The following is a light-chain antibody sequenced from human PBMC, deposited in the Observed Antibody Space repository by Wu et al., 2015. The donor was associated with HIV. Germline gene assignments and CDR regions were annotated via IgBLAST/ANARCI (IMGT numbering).Light chain of an antibody. Sequence: ASVGDRVNITCRASQSISTYLTWYHQKPGKAPKLLIYGAFNLQSGVPSRFSGGGSGTDFTLTISNLQSEDFATYYCQQSYITPFTFGGGTKVEIK. CDR3: QQSYITPFT. J-gene: IGKJ4*01. CDR2: GAF. CDR1: QSISTY. V-gene: IGKV1-39*01.